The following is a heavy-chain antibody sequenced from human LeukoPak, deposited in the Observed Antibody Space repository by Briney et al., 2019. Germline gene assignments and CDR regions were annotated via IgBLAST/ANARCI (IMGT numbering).Heavy chain of an antibody. J-gene: IGHJ4*02. CDR1: GGSISNYY. CDR2: IYTSGST. Sequence: SETLSLTCTVSGGSISNYYWSWIRQPAGKGLEWIGRIYTSGSTDYNPSLKSRVTMSVDTSKNHFSLNLSSVTAADTAVYCCARGPLPDFNCWGQGTLVTVSS. V-gene: IGHV4-4*07. CDR3: ARGPLPDFNC.